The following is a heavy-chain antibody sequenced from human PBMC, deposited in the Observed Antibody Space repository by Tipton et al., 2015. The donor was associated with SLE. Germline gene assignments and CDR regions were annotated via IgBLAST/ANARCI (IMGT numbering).Heavy chain of an antibody. D-gene: IGHD1-1*01. J-gene: IGHJ5*01. CDR1: VYSISSSHW. Sequence: TLSLTCNVSVYSISSSHWWGWIRQPPGKGLEWIGHIYYGGTIYYNPSLKSRVAVSMDTSRNQFSLRLKSVTAADTAVYYCATGHFDFWGQGRLVTVSS. CDR2: IYYGGTI. CDR3: ATGHFDF. V-gene: IGHV4-28*05.